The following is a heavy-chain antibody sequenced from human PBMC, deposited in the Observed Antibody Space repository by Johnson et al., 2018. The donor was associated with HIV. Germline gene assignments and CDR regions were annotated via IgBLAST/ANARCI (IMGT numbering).Heavy chain of an antibody. CDR1: GFAFRNYG. CDR3: AKDLLTLDAFDI. J-gene: IGHJ3*02. V-gene: IGHV3-23*04. Sequence: VQLVESGGGVVQPGTSLRLSCAASGFAFRNYGMHWVRQAPGKGLEWVSSISDSGSTYYADSVKGRFTISRDNSKNTLYLQMNSLRAEDTAVYYCAKDLLTLDAFDIWGQGTMVTVSS. CDR2: ISDSGST.